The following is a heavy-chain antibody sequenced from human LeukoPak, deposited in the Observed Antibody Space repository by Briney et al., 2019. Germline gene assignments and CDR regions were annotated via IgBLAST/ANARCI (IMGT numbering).Heavy chain of an antibody. CDR1: GGSITSYY. Sequence: SETLSLTCTVSGGSITSYYWSWIRQPAGKGLEWIGRVYTSEDIKYNPSLESRVTMSLDTSKNQFSLKLTSVTAADTAVYSCARYGDPNYYFDHWGQGILVTVSS. D-gene: IGHD2-21*02. CDR2: VYTSEDI. V-gene: IGHV4-4*07. J-gene: IGHJ4*02. CDR3: ARYGDPNYYFDH.